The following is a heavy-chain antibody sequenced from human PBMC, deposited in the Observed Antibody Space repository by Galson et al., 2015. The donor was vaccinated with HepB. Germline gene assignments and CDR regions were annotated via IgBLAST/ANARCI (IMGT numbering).Heavy chain of an antibody. CDR3: ARAPPGSYYDIAFDM. V-gene: IGHV1-3*01. J-gene: IGHJ3*02. Sequence: SVKVSCKASEYTFTTYAMHWVRQAPGHRLEWMGLIIAGNGLTTYSQKLRGRVSFTRDTSASTAYMELSSLRSEDTAVYYCARAPPGSYYDIAFDMWGQGTMVTVSS. D-gene: IGHD3-22*01. CDR2: IIAGNGLT. CDR1: EYTFTTYA.